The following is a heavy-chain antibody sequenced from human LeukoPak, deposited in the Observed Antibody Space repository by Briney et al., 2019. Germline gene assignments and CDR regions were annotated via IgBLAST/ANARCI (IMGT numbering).Heavy chain of an antibody. CDR2: INHSGST. Sequence: SETLSLTCAVYGGSFSGYYWSWIRQPPGKGLEWIGEINHSGSTNYNPSLKSRVTISVDTSKNQFSLKLSSVTAADTAVYYCAGQYYYGSGSGFDLWGRGTLVTVSS. D-gene: IGHD3-10*01. V-gene: IGHV4-34*01. CDR3: AGQYYYGSGSGFDL. J-gene: IGHJ2*01. CDR1: GGSFSGYY.